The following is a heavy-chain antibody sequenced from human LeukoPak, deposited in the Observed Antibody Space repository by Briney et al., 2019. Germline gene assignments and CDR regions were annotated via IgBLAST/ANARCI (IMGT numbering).Heavy chain of an antibody. J-gene: IGHJ4*02. D-gene: IGHD4-17*01. CDR3: ARDFSPDYAADY. Sequence: GGSLRLSCAASGFTFSSYGMHWVRQAPGKGLEWVAVMWYDGSNKYYADSVKGRFTISRDNSKNTLYLQMNSLRAEDTAVYYCARDFSPDYAADYWGQGTLVTVSS. V-gene: IGHV3-33*01. CDR1: GFTFSSYG. CDR2: MWYDGSNK.